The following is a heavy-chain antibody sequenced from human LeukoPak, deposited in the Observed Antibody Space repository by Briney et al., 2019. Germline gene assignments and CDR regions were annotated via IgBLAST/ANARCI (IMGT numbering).Heavy chain of an antibody. CDR3: ARRLVAATGDYFDY. CDR1: GYSFTSYW. Sequence: GESLKISCKGSGYSFTSYWIGWVRQMPGKGLEWMGIIYPGDSDTRYSPSFQGPVTVSADKSISTAYLQWSSLKASDTAMYYRARRLVAATGDYFDYWGQGTLVPVSS. J-gene: IGHJ4*02. V-gene: IGHV5-51*01. D-gene: IGHD1-26*01. CDR2: IYPGDSDT.